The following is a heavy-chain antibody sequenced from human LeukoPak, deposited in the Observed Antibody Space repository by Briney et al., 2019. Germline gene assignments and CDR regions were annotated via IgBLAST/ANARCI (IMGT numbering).Heavy chain of an antibody. CDR1: GFTFSSYA. V-gene: IGHV3-30*04. CDR2: ISYDGSNK. D-gene: IGHD6-13*01. J-gene: IGHJ4*02. CDR3: ARDEAAAGGPDY. Sequence: QPGGSLRLSCAASGFTFSSYAMHWVRQAPGKGLEWVAVISYDGSNKYYADSVKGRFTISRDNSKNTLYLQMNSLRAEDTAVCYCARDEAAAGGPDYWGQGTLVTVSS.